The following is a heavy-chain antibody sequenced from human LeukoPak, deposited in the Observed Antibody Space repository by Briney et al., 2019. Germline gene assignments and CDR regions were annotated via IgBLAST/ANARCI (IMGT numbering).Heavy chain of an antibody. V-gene: IGHV1-46*01. Sequence: GASVKVSCKASGYTFTSYYMHWVRQAPGQGLEWMGIINPSGGSTSYAQKFQGRVTMTRDTSTSTVYMELSSLSSEDTAVYYCARSDTVTTFYYYYYMDVWGKGTTVTVSS. CDR1: GYTFTSYY. CDR3: ARSDTVTTFYYYYYMDV. J-gene: IGHJ6*03. CDR2: INPSGGST. D-gene: IGHD4-17*01.